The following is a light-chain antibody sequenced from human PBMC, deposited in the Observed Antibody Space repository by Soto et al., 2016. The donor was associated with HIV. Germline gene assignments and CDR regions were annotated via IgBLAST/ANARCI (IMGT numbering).Light chain of an antibody. CDR3: QKYNGVIT. CDR1: QDIDNY. CDR2: AAS. V-gene: IGKV1-16*01. J-gene: IGKJ4*01. Sequence: DIQMTQSPSSLSASVGDTVTITCRASQDIDNYLAWFQQKPGKAPKSLIYAASTLQSGVPSRFSGSGSGTEFTLTITSLQPEDIATYYCQKYNGVITFGGGTKVEI.